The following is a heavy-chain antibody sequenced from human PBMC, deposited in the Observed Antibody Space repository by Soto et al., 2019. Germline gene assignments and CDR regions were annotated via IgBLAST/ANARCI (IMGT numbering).Heavy chain of an antibody. CDR3: ARSDGRY. Sequence: SETLSLTCTVPGGSVNIGTYYWSWIRQPPGRGLEWIGFIYYAGSTKYNPSLNSRVTISVDTSKNQFSLTVTSVTAADTAVYYCARSDGRYWGQGTLVTVSS. CDR1: GGSVNIGTYY. J-gene: IGHJ4*02. V-gene: IGHV4-61*01. CDR2: IYYAGST.